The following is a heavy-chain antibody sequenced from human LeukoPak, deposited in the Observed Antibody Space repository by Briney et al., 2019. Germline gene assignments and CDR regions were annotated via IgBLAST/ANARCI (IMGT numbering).Heavy chain of an antibody. Sequence: ASVKVSCKASGYTFTSYYMHWVRQAPGQGLEWMGWINPNSGGTNYAQKFQGRVTMTRDTSISTAYMELSRLRSDDTAVYYCALTYYDILTGYYKGPLFDYWGQGTLVTVSS. J-gene: IGHJ4*02. CDR1: GYTFTSYY. CDR2: INPNSGGT. D-gene: IGHD3-9*01. V-gene: IGHV1-2*02. CDR3: ALTYYDILTGYYKGPLFDY.